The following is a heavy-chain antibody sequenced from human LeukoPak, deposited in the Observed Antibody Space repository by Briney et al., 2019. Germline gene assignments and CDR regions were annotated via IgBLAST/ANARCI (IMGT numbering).Heavy chain of an antibody. V-gene: IGHV3-30-3*01. CDR3: ARDSRVYYDSSGYYY. D-gene: IGHD3-22*01. Sequence: GGSLRLSCAASGFTFSSYAMHWVRQAPGKGLEWVAVISYDGSNKYYADSVKGRFTISRDNSKNTLYLQMNSLRAEDTAVYYRARDSRVYYDSSGYYYWGQGTLVTVSS. J-gene: IGHJ4*02. CDR1: GFTFSSYA. CDR2: ISYDGSNK.